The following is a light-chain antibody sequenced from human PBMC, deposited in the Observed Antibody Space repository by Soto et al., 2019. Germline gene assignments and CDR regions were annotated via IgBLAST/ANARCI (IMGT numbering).Light chain of an antibody. CDR2: EVS. CDR3: SSYTSSSTRGV. V-gene: IGLV2-14*01. Sequence: QSALTQPASVSGSPGQSITISCTGTSSDVGGYNYVSWYQQHPGKAPKLMIYEVSNRPSGVSNRFSGSKSGNTASLTISGLQAEDEAEYYCSSYTSSSTRGVFGTGTKLTVL. CDR1: SSDVGGYNY. J-gene: IGLJ1*01.